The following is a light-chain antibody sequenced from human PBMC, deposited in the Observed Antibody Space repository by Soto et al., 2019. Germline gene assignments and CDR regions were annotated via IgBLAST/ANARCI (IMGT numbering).Light chain of an antibody. V-gene: IGKV3-15*01. J-gene: IGKJ1*01. CDR3: HQYNNWPPWT. Sequence: EVVMTQSPATLSVSPGERATLSCRASQSVSNNLPWYQQKPGQAPRLLIYGASTRATGIPARFSGSGSGTEFNLTISSLQSEDFAVYYCHQYNNWPPWTFGQGTKVEIK. CDR2: GAS. CDR1: QSVSNN.